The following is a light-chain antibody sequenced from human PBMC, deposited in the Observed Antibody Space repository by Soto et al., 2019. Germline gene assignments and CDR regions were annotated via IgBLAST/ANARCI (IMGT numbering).Light chain of an antibody. CDR2: DAS. Sequence: DIVLTQSPATLSLSPGERATLSCRASQSVSSYLAWYQQKPGQAPRLLIYDASNRATGIPARFSGSGSGTDFTLTISSLEPEDFAVYYCQQRSNWPRGTFGGGTKVEIK. CDR3: QQRSNWPRGT. V-gene: IGKV3-11*01. CDR1: QSVSSY. J-gene: IGKJ4*01.